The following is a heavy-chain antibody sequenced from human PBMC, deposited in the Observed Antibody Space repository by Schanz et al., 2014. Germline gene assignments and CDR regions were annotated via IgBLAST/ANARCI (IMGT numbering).Heavy chain of an antibody. CDR2: ISDSGDTA. CDR1: GFSFTTYA. Sequence: EVQLVESGGGLVQPGGSLRLSCASSGFSFTTYAMSWVRQAPGKGLEWVSLISDSGDTAYYADSVKGRFTISRDNFKGALYLQMSSLRAEDTAVYYCARDHTTESYYSAGPPIDYWGQGTLLTVSS. J-gene: IGHJ4*02. CDR3: ARDHTTESYYSAGPPIDY. D-gene: IGHD1-26*01. V-gene: IGHV3-23*04.